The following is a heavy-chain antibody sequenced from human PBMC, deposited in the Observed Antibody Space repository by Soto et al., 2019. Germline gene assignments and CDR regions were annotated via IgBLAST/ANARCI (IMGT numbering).Heavy chain of an antibody. D-gene: IGHD6-13*01. CDR2: IIPIFGTA. Sequence: SVKVSCKASGGTFSSYAISWVRQAPGQGLEWMGGIIPIFGTANYAQKFQGRVTITADESTSTAYMELSSLRPEDTAVYYCARDLVGIAAAGGSNWFDPWGQGTLVTVSS. J-gene: IGHJ5*02. V-gene: IGHV1-69*13. CDR1: GGTFSSYA. CDR3: ARDLVGIAAAGGSNWFDP.